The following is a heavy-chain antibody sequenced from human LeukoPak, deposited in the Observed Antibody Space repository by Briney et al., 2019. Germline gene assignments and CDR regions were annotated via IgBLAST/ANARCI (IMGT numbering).Heavy chain of an antibody. CDR3: ARGKSSRHALDI. V-gene: IGHV3-66*01. CDR1: GFTVSSIY. Sequence: PGGSLRLSCAASGFTVSSIYMSWVRQAPGKGLEWVSVIYGGSTTFYADSVKGRFTISRDNSKNTLDLQMNSLRAEDTAVYYCARGKSSRHALDIWGQGTMVTVSS. J-gene: IGHJ3*02. CDR2: IYGGSTT. D-gene: IGHD6-6*01.